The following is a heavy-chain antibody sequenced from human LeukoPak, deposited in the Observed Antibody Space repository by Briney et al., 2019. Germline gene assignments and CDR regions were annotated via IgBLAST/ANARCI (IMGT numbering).Heavy chain of an antibody. CDR3: ARDLWGDSSEYSLYNWFDP. J-gene: IGHJ5*02. D-gene: IGHD3-22*01. CDR1: GGTFSSYG. Sequence: ASVKVSCKASGGTFSSYGLNWVRQAPGQGLEWMGRSIPILGISTYAQKFQGRVTITRDTSADTAYMELNSLTSEDMAIYYCARDLWGDSSEYSLYNWFDPWGQGTLVIVSS. CDR2: SIPILGIS. V-gene: IGHV1-69*04.